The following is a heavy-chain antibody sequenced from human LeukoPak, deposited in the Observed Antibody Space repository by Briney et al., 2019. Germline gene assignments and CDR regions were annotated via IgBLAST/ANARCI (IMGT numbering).Heavy chain of an antibody. Sequence: SETLSLTFTVSGGSISSSSYYWGWIRQPPGKGLEWIGSIYYSGSTYYNPSLKSRVTISVDTSKNQFSLKLSSVTAADTAVYYCARRYSSSWYLFDYWGQGTLVTVSS. CDR3: ARRYSSSWYLFDY. CDR2: IYYSGST. D-gene: IGHD6-13*01. CDR1: GGSISSSSYY. J-gene: IGHJ4*02. V-gene: IGHV4-39*01.